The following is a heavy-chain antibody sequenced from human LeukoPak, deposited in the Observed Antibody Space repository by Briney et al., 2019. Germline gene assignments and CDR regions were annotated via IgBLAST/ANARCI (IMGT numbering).Heavy chain of an antibody. D-gene: IGHD3-22*01. V-gene: IGHV3-23*01. CDR3: AKGSSGYFDL. CDR2: ISNDGGGT. J-gene: IGHJ4*02. CDR1: GFIFNNYG. Sequence: GGSLRLSCAASGFIFNNYGLVWVRQAPGKGLEWVSAISNDGGGTTYADFVKGRFTIFRDNSKNTLFLQMDSLRAEDTALYYCAKGSSGYFDLWGQGTLVTVSS.